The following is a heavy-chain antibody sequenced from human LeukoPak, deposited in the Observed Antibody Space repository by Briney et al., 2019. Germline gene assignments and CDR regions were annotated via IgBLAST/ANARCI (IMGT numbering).Heavy chain of an antibody. CDR2: IIPIFGTA. CDR1: GGTFSSYA. J-gene: IGHJ4*02. D-gene: IGHD5-12*01. CDR3: ASSGYSGYDPPY. Sequence: SVKVSCKASGGTFSSYAISWVRQAPGQGLDWMGRIIPIFGTANYAQKFQGRVTITADKSTSTAYMELSSLRSEDTAVYYRASSGYSGYDPPYWGQGTLVTVSS. V-gene: IGHV1-69*06.